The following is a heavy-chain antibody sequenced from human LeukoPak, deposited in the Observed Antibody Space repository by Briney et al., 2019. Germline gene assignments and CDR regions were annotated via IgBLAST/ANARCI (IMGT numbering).Heavy chain of an antibody. CDR3: AKGVGGDYGGCLEY. V-gene: IGHV3-23*01. CDR2: ISADGGST. CDR1: GFTFTTYA. D-gene: IGHD2-21*02. J-gene: IGHJ4*02. Sequence: AGGSLRLSCAASGFTFTTYAMTWVRQAPGKGLEWVSAISADGGSTYYADSVMGRFTISRDNSKNTLYLQMNSLRAEDTAVYYCAKGVGGDYGGCLEYWGQGTLVTVSS.